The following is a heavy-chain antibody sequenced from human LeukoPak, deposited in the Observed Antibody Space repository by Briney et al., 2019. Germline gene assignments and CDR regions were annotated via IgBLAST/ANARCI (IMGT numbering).Heavy chain of an antibody. V-gene: IGHV3-74*01. CDR1: GFTFSRYW. J-gene: IGHJ4*02. CDR3: ASFGSSWSLSY. Sequence: PGGSLRLSCGASGFTFSRYWMHWVRQAPRKGLVWVSRINSDGSSTVYADSVKGRFTISRDNAKNTLYLQMNSLRAEDTAVHYCASFGSSWSLSYWGQGTLVTVSS. D-gene: IGHD6-13*01. CDR2: INSDGSST.